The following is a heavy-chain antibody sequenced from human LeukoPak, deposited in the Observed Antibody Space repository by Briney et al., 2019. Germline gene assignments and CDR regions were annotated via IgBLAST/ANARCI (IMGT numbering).Heavy chain of an antibody. V-gene: IGHV1-46*01. CDR3: AREGAPSQFPASEYLQP. CDR1: GYTFTRFF. J-gene: IGHJ1*01. CDR2: IKVSGGAT. D-gene: IGHD2-2*01. Sequence: ASVKISCKASGYTFTRFFMYWVRQAPGQGPEWMGRIKVSGGATDYAQKFQARVTMTSGTSTNTVYMEMSNLRSDDTAVYYCAREGAPSQFPASEYLQPWGQGTLVIVSA.